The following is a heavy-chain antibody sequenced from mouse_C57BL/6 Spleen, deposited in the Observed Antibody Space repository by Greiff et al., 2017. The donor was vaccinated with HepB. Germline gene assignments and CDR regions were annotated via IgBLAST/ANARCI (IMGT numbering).Heavy chain of an antibody. D-gene: IGHD2-3*01. CDR2: ISDGGSYT. J-gene: IGHJ1*03. Sequence: EVQGVESGGGLVKPGGSLKLSCAASGFTFSSYAMSWVRQTPEKRLEWVATISDGGSYTYYPDNVKGRFTISRDNAKNNLYLQMSHLKSEDTAMYYCARDDGGYFDVWGTGTTVTVSS. V-gene: IGHV5-4*01. CDR3: ARDDGGYFDV. CDR1: GFTFSSYA.